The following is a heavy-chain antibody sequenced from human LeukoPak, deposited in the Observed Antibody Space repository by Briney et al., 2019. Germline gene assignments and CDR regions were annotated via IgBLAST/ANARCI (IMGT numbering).Heavy chain of an antibody. D-gene: IGHD2-15*01. V-gene: IGHV3-11*06. J-gene: IGHJ1*01. Sequence: GGSLRLSCAASGFTFSDSYMSWIRQAPGKGLEWVSYISSSSTYTNYADSVKGRFTISRDNSKNTLYLQMNSLRAEDTAVYYCASDSYSPEYFQHWGQGTLVTVSS. CDR3: ASDSYSPEYFQH. CDR1: GFTFSDSY. CDR2: ISSSSTYT.